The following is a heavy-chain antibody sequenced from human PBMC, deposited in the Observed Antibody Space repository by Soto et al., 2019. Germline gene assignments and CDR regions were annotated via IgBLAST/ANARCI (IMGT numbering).Heavy chain of an antibody. CDR2: INPNSGGT. D-gene: IGHD1-26*01. Sequence: ASVKVSCKASGYTFTGYYMHWVRQAPGQGLEWMGWINPNSGGTNYAQKFQGRVTMTRDTSISTAYMELSRLRTDDSAVYYCARGWELIHFYLDSCGQGTLVTVSS. CDR3: ARGWELIHFYLDS. J-gene: IGHJ4*02. V-gene: IGHV1-2*02. CDR1: GYTFTGYY.